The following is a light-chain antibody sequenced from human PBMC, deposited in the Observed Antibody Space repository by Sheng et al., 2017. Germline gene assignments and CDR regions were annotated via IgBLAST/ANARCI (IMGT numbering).Light chain of an antibody. CDR1: QGMISY. Sequence: IHLTQSPSSLSASVGDRVTITCRASQGMISYLAWYQQKPGKAPNLLIYAASTLQSGVPSRFSGSGSGTDFTLTISSLQPEDFATYYCQQLNSYPFTFGGGTKVEIK. V-gene: IGKV1-9*01. CDR2: AAS. J-gene: IGKJ4*01. CDR3: QQLNSYPFT.